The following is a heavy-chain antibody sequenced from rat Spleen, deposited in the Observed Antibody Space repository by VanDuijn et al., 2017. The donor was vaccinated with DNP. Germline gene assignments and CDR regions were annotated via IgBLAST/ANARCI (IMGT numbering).Heavy chain of an antibody. CDR1: GFTFGDYD. Sequence: EVQLVESGGGLVQPGRWWNLSCAASGFTFGDYDMDWVRQDPTKGLEWVASISSQGVGTYYRDSVRGRFTVSRDDANSTLYLQVDSLRSEDTATYYCARHGYYGYNYFDYWGRGVMVTVSS. CDR3: ARHGYYGYNYFDY. CDR2: ISSQGVGT. D-gene: IGHD1-6*01. V-gene: IGHV5-25*01. J-gene: IGHJ2*01.